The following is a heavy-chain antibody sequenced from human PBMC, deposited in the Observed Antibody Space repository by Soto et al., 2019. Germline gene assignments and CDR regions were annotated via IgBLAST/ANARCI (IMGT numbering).Heavy chain of an antibody. CDR3: ARHYPPAAAGTEINWFDP. J-gene: IGHJ5*02. CDR1: GGSISSSSYY. D-gene: IGHD6-13*01. CDR2: IYYSGST. Sequence: SETLSLTCTVSGGSISSSSYYWGWIRQPPGKGLEWIGSIYYSGSTYYNPSLKSRVTISVDTSKNQFSLKLSSVTAADTAVYYCARHYPPAAAGTEINWFDPWGQGTLVTVSS. V-gene: IGHV4-39*01.